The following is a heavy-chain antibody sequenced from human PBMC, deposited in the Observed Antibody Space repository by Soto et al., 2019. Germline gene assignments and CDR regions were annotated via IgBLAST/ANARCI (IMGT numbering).Heavy chain of an antibody. J-gene: IGHJ4*02. CDR2: FDPEDGET. D-gene: IGHD3-10*01. CDR3: AVRPPYYYGPLIDY. V-gene: IGHV1-24*01. CDR1: GYTLTELS. Sequence: GASVKVSCKVSGYTLTELSMHWVRQAPGKGLEWMGGFDPEDGETIYAQKFQGRVTMTEDTSTDTAYMELSSLRSEDTAVYYCAVRPPYYYGPLIDYWGQGTLVTAPS.